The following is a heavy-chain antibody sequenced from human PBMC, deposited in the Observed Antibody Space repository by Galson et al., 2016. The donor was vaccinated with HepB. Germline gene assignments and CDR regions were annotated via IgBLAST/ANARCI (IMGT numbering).Heavy chain of an antibody. V-gene: IGHV2-5*05. J-gene: IGHJ3*02. Sequence: PALVKPTQTLTLTCTFSGFSLSAYGKAVGWIRQPPGKALEWLALIYWDDDKRYGPSLKSRLTITTDTSENQVVLTMTNMDPVDTATYFCAHRGGRRGESYAFDIWGQVTMVTGSS. CDR1: GFSLSAYGKA. CDR3: AHRGGRRGESYAFDI. D-gene: IGHD2-21*01. CDR2: IYWDDDK.